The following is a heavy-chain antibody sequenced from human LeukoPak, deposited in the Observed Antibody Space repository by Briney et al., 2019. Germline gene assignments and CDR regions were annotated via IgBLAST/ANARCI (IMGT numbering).Heavy chain of an antibody. CDR2: LNQEGSEE. CDR3: VRDGGVSGYDLLDY. J-gene: IGHJ4*02. D-gene: IGHD5-12*01. Sequence: GGSLRLSCAASVYTCCIYWMTWLRKAPGKALEGVAQLNQEGSEEHYMHSAKARFTISRDNAKNSLSLQMTSLTTEDTDVYYCVRDGGVSGYDLLDYWGQGTLVTVSS. CDR1: VYTCCIYW. V-gene: IGHV3-7*01.